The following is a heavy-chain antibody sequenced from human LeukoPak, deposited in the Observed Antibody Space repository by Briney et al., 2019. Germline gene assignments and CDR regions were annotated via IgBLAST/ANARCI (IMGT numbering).Heavy chain of an antibody. Sequence: GGSLRLSCAASGFTFSSYSMNWVRQAPGKGLEWVSPISSSSSYIYYADSVKGRFTISRDNAKNSLYLQMNSLRAEDTAVYYCARGGRWLQPFDYWGQGTLVTVSS. J-gene: IGHJ4*02. CDR2: ISSSSSYI. V-gene: IGHV3-21*01. CDR1: GFTFSSYS. D-gene: IGHD5-24*01. CDR3: ARGGRWLQPFDY.